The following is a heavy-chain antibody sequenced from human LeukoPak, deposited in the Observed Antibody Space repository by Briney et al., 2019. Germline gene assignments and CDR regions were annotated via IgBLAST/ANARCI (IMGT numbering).Heavy chain of an antibody. CDR2: IYPGDSDT. V-gene: IGHV5-51*01. J-gene: IGHJ4*02. CDR1: GYSFTSYW. Sequence: GESLKISWKGSGYSFTSYWIGWVRQMPGKGLEWMGIIYPGDSDTRYRPSFPGQVTISADKSISTAYLQWSSLKASDTAMYYCARVRGYGIWYYDSSGCDYWGQRTLVTVSS. CDR3: ARVRGYGIWYYDSSGCDY. D-gene: IGHD3-22*01.